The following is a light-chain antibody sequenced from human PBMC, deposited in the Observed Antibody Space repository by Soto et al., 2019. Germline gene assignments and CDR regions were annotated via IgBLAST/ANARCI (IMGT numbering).Light chain of an antibody. J-gene: IGLJ1*01. V-gene: IGLV2-11*01. CDR3: RSYEGSYTSHV. Sequence: QSALTQPRSVSGSPGQSVALSCTGTSSNVGGYNYVSWYQQHPGKAPKLMIYDVSKRPSGVPDRFSGSKSGNTAPLSISGLQAEDEADYYCRSYEGSYTSHVFGTGTKVTVL. CDR1: SSNVGGYNY. CDR2: DVS.